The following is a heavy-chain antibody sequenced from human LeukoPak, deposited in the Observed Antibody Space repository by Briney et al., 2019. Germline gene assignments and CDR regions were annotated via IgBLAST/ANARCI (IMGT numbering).Heavy chain of an antibody. CDR1: GFTFSSYG. D-gene: IGHD4-17*01. CDR2: IWYDGSNK. J-gene: IGHJ2*01. V-gene: IGHV3-33*01. CDR3: ARGSRYGDYGLRYFDF. Sequence: PGGSLRLSCAASGFTFSSYGIHWVRQAPGKGLEWVAVIWYDGSNKYYADSVKGRFTISRDNSKNTLYLQMNSLRAEDTAVYYCARGSRYGDYGLRYFDFWGRGTLVTVSS.